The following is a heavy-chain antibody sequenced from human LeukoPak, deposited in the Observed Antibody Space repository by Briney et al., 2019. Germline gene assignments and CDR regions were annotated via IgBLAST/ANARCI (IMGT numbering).Heavy chain of an antibody. Sequence: GASVKVSCKASGGTFSSYAISWVRQAPGQGLEWMGRIIPILGIANYAQKFQGRVTITADKSTSTAHMELSSLRSEDTAVYYCAILQIAAAGTGPNWFDPWGQGTLVTVSS. CDR1: GGTFSSYA. CDR3: AILQIAAAGTGPNWFDP. D-gene: IGHD6-13*01. V-gene: IGHV1-69*04. CDR2: IIPILGIA. J-gene: IGHJ5*02.